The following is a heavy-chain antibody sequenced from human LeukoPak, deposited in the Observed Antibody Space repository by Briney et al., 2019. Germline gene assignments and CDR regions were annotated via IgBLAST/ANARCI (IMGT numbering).Heavy chain of an antibody. J-gene: IGHJ6*03. CDR1: GGSVSSYY. CDR2: IYYSGST. D-gene: IGHD3-10*01. V-gene: IGHV4-59*02. Sequence: KTSETLSLTCTVSGGSVSSYYWSWIRQPPGKGLEWIGYIYYSGSTNYNPSLKSRVTISVDTSKNQFSLKLSSVTAADTAVYYCARHRSGSFRHYYYYMDVWGKGTTVTISS. CDR3: ARHRSGSFRHYYYYMDV.